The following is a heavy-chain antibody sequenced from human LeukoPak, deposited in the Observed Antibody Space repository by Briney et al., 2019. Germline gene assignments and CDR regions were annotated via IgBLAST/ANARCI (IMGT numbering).Heavy chain of an antibody. V-gene: IGHV3-33*06. CDR3: AKDSGYDRAPFDY. J-gene: IGHJ4*02. CDR2: TWYDGSNK. Sequence: GRSLRLSCAASGFSFSSYGMHWVRQAPGKGLEWVAVTWYDGSNKYYADSVKGRFTISRDNSKNTLYLQMNSLRAEDTSVYYCAKDSGYDRAPFDYWGQGTLVTVSS. D-gene: IGHD5-12*01. CDR1: GFSFSSYG.